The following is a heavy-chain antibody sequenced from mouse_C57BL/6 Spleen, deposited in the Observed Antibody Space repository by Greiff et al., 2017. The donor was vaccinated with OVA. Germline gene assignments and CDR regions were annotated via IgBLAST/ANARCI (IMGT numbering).Heavy chain of an antibody. V-gene: IGHV7-3*01. D-gene: IGHD1-1*01. Sequence: EVQGVESGGGLVQPGGSLSLSCAASGFTFTDYYMSWVRQPPGKALEWLGFIRNKANGYTTEYSASVKGRFTISRDNSQSILYLQMNALRAEDSATYYCARYTYYYGSTSYWYFDVWGTGTTVTVSS. CDR2: IRNKANGYTT. CDR3: ARYTYYYGSTSYWYFDV. CDR1: GFTFTDYY. J-gene: IGHJ1*03.